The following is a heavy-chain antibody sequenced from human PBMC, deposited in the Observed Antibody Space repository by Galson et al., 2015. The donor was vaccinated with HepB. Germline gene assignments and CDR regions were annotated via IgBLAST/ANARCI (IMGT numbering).Heavy chain of an antibody. D-gene: IGHD2-2*01. CDR2: FDPEDGET. J-gene: IGHJ6*02. CDR3: ARWGDIVVVPAANDYYYYGMDV. CDR1: GYTLTELS. V-gene: IGHV1-24*01. Sequence: SVKVSCKVSGYTLTELSMHWVRQAPGKGLEWMGGFDPEDGETIYAQKFQGRVTITADKSTSTAYMELSSLRSEDTAVYYCARWGDIVVVPAANDYYYYGMDVWGQGTTVTVSS.